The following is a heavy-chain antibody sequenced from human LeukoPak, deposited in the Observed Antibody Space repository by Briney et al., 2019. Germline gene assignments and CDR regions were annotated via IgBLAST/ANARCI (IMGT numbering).Heavy chain of an antibody. V-gene: IGHV1-8*02. D-gene: IGHD5-24*01. CDR1: GYTFTGYY. CDR2: MNPNSGNT. CDR3: ARGVEMATRGFDY. J-gene: IGHJ4*02. Sequence: ASVKVSCKASGYTFTGYYMHWVRQAPGQGLEWMGWMNPNSGNTGYAQKFQGRVTMIRNTSISTAYMELSSLRSEDTAVYYCARGVEMATRGFDYWGQGTLVTVSS.